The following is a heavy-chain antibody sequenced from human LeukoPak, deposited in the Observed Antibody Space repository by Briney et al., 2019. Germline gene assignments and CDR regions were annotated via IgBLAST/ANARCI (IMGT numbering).Heavy chain of an antibody. Sequence: GGSLRLSCAASGFTFSSYAMSWVRQAPGKGLEWVSAISGSGGRKYYADSVKGRFTISRDNSKHTLYLQINNLRAKDTAVYYCAKDLIRGMRTGLRYFDWLPNFDYWGQGTLVTVSS. CDR2: ISGSGGRK. CDR1: GFTFSSYA. V-gene: IGHV3-23*01. J-gene: IGHJ4*02. CDR3: AKDLIRGMRTGLRYFDWLPNFDY. D-gene: IGHD3-9*01.